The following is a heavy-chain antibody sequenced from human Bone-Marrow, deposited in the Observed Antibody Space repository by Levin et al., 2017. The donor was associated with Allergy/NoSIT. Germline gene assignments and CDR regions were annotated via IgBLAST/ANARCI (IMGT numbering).Heavy chain of an antibody. D-gene: IGHD1-20*01. CDR3: VRAPMYSWGYFDY. CDR2: MNPNTGET. CDR1: GYTFTTYD. Sequence: GESLKISCKTSGYTFTTYDINWVRQATGQGPEWMGFMNPNTGETGYAQKLQGRVTMTRNTAIDTAYMELSSLRSEDTAVYYCVRAPMYSWGYFDYWGQGTLVAVSS. J-gene: IGHJ4*02. V-gene: IGHV1-8*01.